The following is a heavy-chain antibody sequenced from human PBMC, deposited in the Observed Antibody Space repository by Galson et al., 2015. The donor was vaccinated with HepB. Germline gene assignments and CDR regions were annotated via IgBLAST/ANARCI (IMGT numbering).Heavy chain of an antibody. CDR2: INRSRST. Sequence: SETLSLTCAVYGGSFSGYHWSWIRQPPGKGLEWIGEINRSRSTNYNPSLKSRVTISVDTSKNQFSLKLRSVTAADTAVYYCARGRYYDNSGRFYFDYWGQGTLVTVSS. CDR1: GGSFSGYH. V-gene: IGHV4-34*01. CDR3: ARGRYYDNSGRFYFDY. J-gene: IGHJ4*02. D-gene: IGHD3-22*01.